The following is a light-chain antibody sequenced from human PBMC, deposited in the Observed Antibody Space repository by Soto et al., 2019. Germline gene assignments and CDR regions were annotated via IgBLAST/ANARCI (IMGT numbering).Light chain of an antibody. CDR3: QQSYSTRIT. V-gene: IGKV1-6*01. CDR2: AAS. J-gene: IGKJ5*01. CDR1: QGIGND. Sequence: AIQMTQSPSSLSASVGDRVTITCRASQGIGNDLGWYQQKSGKAPKLLIYAASNLQSGVPSRFSGSGSGTDFTLTIRSLQPEDFATYYCQQSYSTRITFGQGTRLEI.